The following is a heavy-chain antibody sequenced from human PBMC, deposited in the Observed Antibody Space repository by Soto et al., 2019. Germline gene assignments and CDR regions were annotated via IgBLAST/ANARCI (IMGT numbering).Heavy chain of an antibody. CDR3: AHTEVGWFERGYSGYDYWFDP. CDR2: IYWDDDK. CDR1: GFSLSTSGVG. V-gene: IGHV2-5*02. Sequence: SGPTLVNPTQTLTLTCTFSGFSLSTSGVGVGWIRQPPGKALEWLALIYWDDDKRYSPSLKSRLTITKDTSKNQVVLTMTNMDPVDTATYYCAHTEVGWFERGYSGYDYWFDPWGQGTLVTVSS. D-gene: IGHD5-12*01. J-gene: IGHJ5*02.